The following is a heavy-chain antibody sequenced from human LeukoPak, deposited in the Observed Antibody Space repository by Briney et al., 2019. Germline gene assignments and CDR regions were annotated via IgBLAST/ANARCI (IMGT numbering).Heavy chain of an antibody. J-gene: IGHJ5*02. Sequence: ASVKVSCKASGYTFTNYNIDRVRQATGQGLEWMGWINPNSGRAGCVQKFQGRVNITRDTSISTAYMELSSLRSEDTAVYYCVRVYHDGSFESGNWFDPWGQGTLVTVSS. CDR2: INPNSGRA. V-gene: IGHV1-8*01. CDR1: GYTFTNYN. CDR3: VRVYHDGSFESGNWFDP. D-gene: IGHD3-22*01.